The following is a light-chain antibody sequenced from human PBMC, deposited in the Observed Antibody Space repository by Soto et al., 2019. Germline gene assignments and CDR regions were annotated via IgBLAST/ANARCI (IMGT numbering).Light chain of an antibody. CDR1: SSDVGGYNY. Sequence: QSALTQPASVSGSPGQSITISCTGTSSDVGGYNYVSWYQHHPGKAPKLLIYEVSDRPSGVSDRFSGSKSGNTAALTIAGLPAEDEAYYYCSSYTSSSTWVFGAGTKLTVL. V-gene: IGLV2-14*01. J-gene: IGLJ3*02. CDR3: SSYTSSSTWV. CDR2: EVS.